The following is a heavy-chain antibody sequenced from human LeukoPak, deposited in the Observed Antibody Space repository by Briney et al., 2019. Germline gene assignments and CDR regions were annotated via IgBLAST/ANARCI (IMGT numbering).Heavy chain of an antibody. V-gene: IGHV3-23*01. CDR1: GFTFTSYA. D-gene: IGHD2-15*01. CDR2: ISASGGST. Sequence: GGSLRLSCETSGFTFTSYAISWVRQAPGKGLEWISAISASGGSTYYADSVKGRFTISRDNSKTTLYLQMNSLRAEDTAVYYCAKTKLGYCSGGSCYSRHYRLDYWGQGTLVTVSS. J-gene: IGHJ4*02. CDR3: AKTKLGYCSGGSCYSRHYRLDY.